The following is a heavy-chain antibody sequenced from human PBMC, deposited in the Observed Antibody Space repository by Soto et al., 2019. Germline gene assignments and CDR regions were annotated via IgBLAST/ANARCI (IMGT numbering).Heavy chain of an antibody. J-gene: IGHJ6*02. Sequence: GGSLRLSCAASGFTFSSYGMHWVRQAPGKGLEWVAVISYDGSNKYYADSVKGRFTISRDNSKNTLYLQMNSLRAEDTAVYYCAKDSTIVGATTVRPYYYYCYGMDVWGQGTTGTVSS. D-gene: IGHD1-26*01. CDR1: GFTFSSYG. V-gene: IGHV3-30*18. CDR2: ISYDGSNK. CDR3: AKDSTIVGATTVRPYYYYCYGMDV.